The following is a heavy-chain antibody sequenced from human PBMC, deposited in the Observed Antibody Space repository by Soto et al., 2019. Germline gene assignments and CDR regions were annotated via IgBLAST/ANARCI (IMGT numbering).Heavy chain of an antibody. CDR3: ARALRGAQWLAYYYYYYYMDV. CDR1: GGSFSGYY. Sequence: QVQLQQWGAGLLKPSETLSLTCAVYGGSFSGYYWSWIRQPPGKGLEWIGEINHSGSTNYNPSLKSRLPISVDTSKNQFSLKLSSVAAADTAVYYCARALRGAQWLAYYYYYYYMDVWGKGTTVTVSS. V-gene: IGHV4-34*01. J-gene: IGHJ6*03. CDR2: INHSGST. D-gene: IGHD6-19*01.